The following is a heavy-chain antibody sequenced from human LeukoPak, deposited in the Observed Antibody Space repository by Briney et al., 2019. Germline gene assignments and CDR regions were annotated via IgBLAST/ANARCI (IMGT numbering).Heavy chain of an antibody. CDR3: VRGSSSY. CDR1: GLTTRNSW. CDR2: IDPDGSDI. V-gene: IGHV3-7*04. J-gene: IGHJ4*02. Sequence: GGSLRVSCAVSGLTTRNSWMSWVRQAPGKGLEWVANIDPDGSDIYYVDSVKGRFTVSRDNAKNSLYLQMNSLRVEDTATYYCVRGSSSYWGQGTLVTVSS.